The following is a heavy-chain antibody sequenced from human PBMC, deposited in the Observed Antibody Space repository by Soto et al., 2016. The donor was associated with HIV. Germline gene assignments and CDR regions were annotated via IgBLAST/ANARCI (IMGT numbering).Heavy chain of an antibody. D-gene: IGHD5-12*01. V-gene: IGHV3-9*03. J-gene: IGHJ4*02. Sequence: EVQLVESGGGLVQPGRSLRLSCAASGFIFDDYAMHWVRQVPGKGLEWVSGISWNSDSIAYGDSVKGRFTISRDNAKNSLYLQVNSLRPEDMALYYCTKGGGGYLWGTNYFDSWGQGTLVTVSS. CDR3: TKGGGGYLWGTNYFDS. CDR2: ISWNSDSI. CDR1: GFIFDDYA.